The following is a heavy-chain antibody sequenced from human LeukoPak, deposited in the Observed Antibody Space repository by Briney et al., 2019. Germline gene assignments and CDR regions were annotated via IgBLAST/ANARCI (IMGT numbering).Heavy chain of an antibody. D-gene: IGHD2-21*02. V-gene: IGHV3-53*05. CDR2: IYSGGIT. CDR1: GFTVTTNY. J-gene: IGHJ4*02. Sequence: GGSLRLSCAASGFTVTTNYMSWVRQAPGKGLEWVSVIYSGGITYYADSVKGRFTISRDSSKNTLYLQMNSLRVEDTAVYYCARSDIVVVTAIDDYWGQGTLVTVSS. CDR3: ARSDIVVVTAIDDY.